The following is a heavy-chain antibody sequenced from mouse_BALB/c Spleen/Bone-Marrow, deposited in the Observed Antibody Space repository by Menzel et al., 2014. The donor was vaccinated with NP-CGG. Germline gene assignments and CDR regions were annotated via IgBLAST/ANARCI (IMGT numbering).Heavy chain of an antibody. V-gene: IGHV1-39*01. CDR3: ARGHDGYRTWFAY. CDR2: IDPSYGGT. CDR1: GYSFTDYN. Sequence: EVQLVESGPELEKPGASVKMSCKASGYSFTDYNMNWVKQSNGKSLEWIGNIDPSYGGTTYNQKFKGKATLTVDKSSSTVYMQLKSLTSEDSAVYYCARGHDGYRTWFAYWGQGTLVTVSA. J-gene: IGHJ3*01. D-gene: IGHD2-3*01.